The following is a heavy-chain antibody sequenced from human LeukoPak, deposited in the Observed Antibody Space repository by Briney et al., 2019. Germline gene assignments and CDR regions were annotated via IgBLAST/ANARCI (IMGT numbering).Heavy chain of an antibody. CDR1: GFTFSSYW. V-gene: IGHV3-7*01. Sequence: GGSLRLSCAASGFTFSSYWMSWVRQAPGKGLEWVANIKQDGSEKYYVDSVKGRFTISRDNAKNSLYLQMNSLRAEDTAVYCCARDNGWLQLTAHGAFDIWGQGTMVTVSS. D-gene: IGHD1-1*01. CDR3: ARDNGWLQLTAHGAFDI. CDR2: IKQDGSEK. J-gene: IGHJ3*02.